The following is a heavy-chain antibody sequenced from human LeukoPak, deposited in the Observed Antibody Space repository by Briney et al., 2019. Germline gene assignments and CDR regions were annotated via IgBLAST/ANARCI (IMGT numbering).Heavy chain of an antibody. CDR3: ASVIVVPAAMGPYYYYGMDV. Sequence: RPSETLSLTCTVSGGSISSYYWSWIRQPPGKGLEWIGYIYYSGSTYYNPSLKSRVTISVDTSKNQFSLKLSSVTAADTAVYYCASVIVVPAAMGPYYYYGMDVWGQGTTVTVSS. V-gene: IGHV4-30-4*01. J-gene: IGHJ6*02. CDR1: GGSISSYY. D-gene: IGHD2-2*01. CDR2: IYYSGST.